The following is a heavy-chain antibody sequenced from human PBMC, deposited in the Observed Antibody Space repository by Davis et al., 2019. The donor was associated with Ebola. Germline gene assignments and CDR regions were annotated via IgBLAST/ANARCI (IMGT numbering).Heavy chain of an antibody. CDR1: GYTFTGYY. V-gene: IGHV1-46*01. Sequence: ASVKVSCKASGYTFTGYYMHWVRQAPGQGLEWMGIINPSGGSTSYAQKFQGRVTMTRDTSTSTVYMELSSLRSEDTAVYYCARLDYDFWSGYYSSGWFDPWGQGTLVTVSS. D-gene: IGHD3-3*01. CDR2: INPSGGST. CDR3: ARLDYDFWSGYYSSGWFDP. J-gene: IGHJ5*02.